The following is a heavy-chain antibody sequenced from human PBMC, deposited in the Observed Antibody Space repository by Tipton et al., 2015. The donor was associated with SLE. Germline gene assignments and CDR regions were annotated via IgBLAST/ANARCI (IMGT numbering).Heavy chain of an antibody. J-gene: IGHJ4*02. D-gene: IGHD1-7*01. CDR3: AHRRQAELYFDY. CDR2: IYWSDDK. Sequence: VKPSQTLALTCTFSGFSLNSAGEGVGWIRQPPGKALEWLALIYWSDDKRYSPSLQSRLTITKDTSKNQVVLSVTNMDPVDTATYYCAHRRQAELYFDYWGQGTLVTVSS. CDR1: GFSLNSAGEG. V-gene: IGHV2-5*01.